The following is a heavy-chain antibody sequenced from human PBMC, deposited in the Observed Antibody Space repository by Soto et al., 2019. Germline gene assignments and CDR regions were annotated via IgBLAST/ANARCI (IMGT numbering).Heavy chain of an antibody. D-gene: IGHD6-19*01. CDR1: GFTVSSNY. Sequence: EVQLVESGGGLVQPGGSLRLSCAASGFTVSSNYTSWVRQAPGKGLEWVSVIYSGGSTYYADSVKGRFTTSRHNSKNTLYLQMNSLRAEDTAVYYCAREGYSSGWSIDYWGQGTLVTVSS. CDR2: IYSGGST. CDR3: AREGYSSGWSIDY. V-gene: IGHV3-53*04. J-gene: IGHJ4*02.